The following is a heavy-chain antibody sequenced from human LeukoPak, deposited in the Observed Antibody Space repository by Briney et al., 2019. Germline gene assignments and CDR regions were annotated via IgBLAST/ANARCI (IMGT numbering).Heavy chain of an antibody. Sequence: SETLSLTCAVYGGSFSGYYWSWIRQPPGKGLEWIGEINHSGSTNYNPSLKSRVTISVDTSKNQFSLKLSSVTAADTAVYYCARSEYDFWSGVNWFDPWGQGTLVTVSS. V-gene: IGHV4-34*01. D-gene: IGHD3-3*01. CDR1: GGSFSGYY. CDR2: INHSGST. J-gene: IGHJ5*02. CDR3: ARSEYDFWSGVNWFDP.